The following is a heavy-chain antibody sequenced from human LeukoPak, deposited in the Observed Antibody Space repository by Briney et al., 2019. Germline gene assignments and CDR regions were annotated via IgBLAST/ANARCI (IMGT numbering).Heavy chain of an antibody. CDR3: TGNGYYSLEY. V-gene: IGHV4-39*07. Sequence: PSETLSLTCTVSGGSISSSSYYWGWIRQPPGKGLEWIGSIYYSGSTYFNPSLKSRVTISVDTSKNQFSLKLSSVTAADTAVYYCTGNGYYSLEYWGQGTLVTVSS. D-gene: IGHD3-3*01. J-gene: IGHJ4*02. CDR1: GGSISSSSYY. CDR2: IYYSGST.